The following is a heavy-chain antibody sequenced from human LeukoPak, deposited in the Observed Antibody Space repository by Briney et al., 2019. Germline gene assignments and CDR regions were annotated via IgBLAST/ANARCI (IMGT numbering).Heavy chain of an antibody. CDR1: GFTFSSYS. CDR3: ASIVATTMDV. V-gene: IGHV3-48*01. J-gene: IGHJ6*03. CDR2: ISSSSSTI. D-gene: IGHD5-12*01. Sequence: PGGSLRLSCTASGFTFSSYSINWVRQAPGKGLEWVSYISSSSSTIYYADSVKGRFTISRDNAKNSLYLQMNSLRAEDTAVYYYASIVATTMDVWGKGTTVTVSS.